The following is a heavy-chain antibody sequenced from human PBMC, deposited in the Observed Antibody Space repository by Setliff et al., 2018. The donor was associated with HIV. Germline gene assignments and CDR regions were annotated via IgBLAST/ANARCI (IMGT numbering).Heavy chain of an antibody. Sequence: RLSCAASGFIFSSYAMSWVRQAPGKGLEWVSVISADGLTTFYADSVKGRFTISRDNSKDTLYLQMNSLRAEDTALYYCAKVRWTANYYFDCWGQGTLVTVSS. V-gene: IGHV3-23*01. CDR3: AKVRWTANYYFDC. CDR1: GFIFSSYA. D-gene: IGHD1-7*01. CDR2: ISADGLTT. J-gene: IGHJ4*02.